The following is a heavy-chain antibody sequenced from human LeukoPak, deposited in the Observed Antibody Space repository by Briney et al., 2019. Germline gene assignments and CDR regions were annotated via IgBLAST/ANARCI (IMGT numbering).Heavy chain of an antibody. V-gene: IGHV3-48*01. CDR3: ARCTTGRTFGSLREIKRSREIDY. CDR2: ISSSSSTI. J-gene: IGHJ4*02. D-gene: IGHD1-1*01. Sequence: GGSLRLSCAASGLTISSYSMNWVRQAPGKGLQWVSYISSSSSTIYYADSVKGRFTISRDNAKNSLYLQMNSLRAEDTALYYCARCTTGRTFGSLREIKRSREIDYWGQGTLVTVSS. CDR1: GLTISSYS.